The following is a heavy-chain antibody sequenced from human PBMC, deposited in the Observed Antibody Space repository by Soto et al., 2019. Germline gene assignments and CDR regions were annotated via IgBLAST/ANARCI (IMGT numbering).Heavy chain of an antibody. Sequence: GEALKISCKCSGYSFTSYWIGWVRQMPGKGLEWMGIIYPGDSDTRYRPSFQGQVTISADKSISNAYLQWSSLKASDTAMYYCARLPSGYHRPADAFDIWGQGTMVTVSS. J-gene: IGHJ3*02. V-gene: IGHV5-51*01. D-gene: IGHD3-22*01. CDR2: IYPGDSDT. CDR1: GYSFTSYW. CDR3: ARLPSGYHRPADAFDI.